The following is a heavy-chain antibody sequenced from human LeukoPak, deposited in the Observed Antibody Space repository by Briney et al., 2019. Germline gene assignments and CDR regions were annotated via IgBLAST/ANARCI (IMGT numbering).Heavy chain of an antibody. CDR2: IYYSGST. J-gene: IGHJ4*02. V-gene: IGHV4-39*01. CDR3: ARHYSSGWSDY. D-gene: IGHD6-19*01. Sequence: SETLSLTCTVSGGSISSSSYYWGWIRQPPGKGLEWIGSIYYSGSTYYNPSLKNRVTISVDTSKNQFSLKLSSVTAADTAVYYCARHYSSGWSDYWGQGTLVTVSS. CDR1: GGSISSSSYY.